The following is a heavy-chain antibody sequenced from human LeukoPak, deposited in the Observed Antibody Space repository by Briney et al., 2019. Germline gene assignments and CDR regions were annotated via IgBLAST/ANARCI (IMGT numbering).Heavy chain of an antibody. CDR3: ARGRLERAWFDP. CDR1: GFTVSSNY. Sequence: GGSLRLSCAASGFTVSSNYMSWVRQAPGKGLEWVSVIYSGGSTYYADSVKGRFTISRDNSKNTLYLQMNSLRAEDTAVYYCARGRLERAWFDPWGQGTLVTVSS. V-gene: IGHV3-53*01. CDR2: IYSGGST. J-gene: IGHJ5*02. D-gene: IGHD1-1*01.